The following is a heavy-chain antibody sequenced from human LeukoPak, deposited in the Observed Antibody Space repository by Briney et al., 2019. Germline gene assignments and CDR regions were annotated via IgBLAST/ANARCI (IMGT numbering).Heavy chain of an antibody. D-gene: IGHD6-13*01. J-gene: IGHJ2*01. CDR1: GGSISSYY. Sequence: SETLSLTCTVSGGSISSYYWSWIRQPPGKGLEWIGYIYYSGSTNYNPSLKSRVTISVDTSKNQFSLKLSSVTAADTAVYYCARGSRYSSSWYHWYFDLWGRGTLVTVSS. CDR3: ARGSRYSSSWYHWYFDL. CDR2: IYYSGST. V-gene: IGHV4-59*12.